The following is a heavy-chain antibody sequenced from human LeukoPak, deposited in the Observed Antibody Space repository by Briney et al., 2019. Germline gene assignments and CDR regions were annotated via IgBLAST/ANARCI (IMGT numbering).Heavy chain of an antibody. J-gene: IGHJ4*02. Sequence: GGSLRLSCAASGFTFSNAWMSWVRQAPGKGLEWVSYISNSSSYIYYADSVKGRFTISRDNAKNSLYLQMNSLRAEDTAVYYCARDSRKGYSGYDFLVYWGQGTLVTVSS. CDR1: GFTFSNAW. V-gene: IGHV3-21*01. CDR3: ARDSRKGYSGYDFLVY. CDR2: ISNSSSYI. D-gene: IGHD5-12*01.